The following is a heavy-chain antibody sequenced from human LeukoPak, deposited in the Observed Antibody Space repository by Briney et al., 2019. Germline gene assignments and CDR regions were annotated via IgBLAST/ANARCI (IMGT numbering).Heavy chain of an antibody. D-gene: IGHD2-21*02. CDR3: ARGPCGGDCYSDY. J-gene: IGHJ4*02. V-gene: IGHV3-33*08. CDR2: IWYDGSNK. Sequence: GGSLRLSCAASGFTFYSYGMHWVRQAPGKGLEWVAVIWYDGSNKYYADSVKGRFTISRDNSKNTLYLQMNSLRAEDTAVYYCARGPCGGDCYSDYWGQGTLVTVSS. CDR1: GFTFYSYG.